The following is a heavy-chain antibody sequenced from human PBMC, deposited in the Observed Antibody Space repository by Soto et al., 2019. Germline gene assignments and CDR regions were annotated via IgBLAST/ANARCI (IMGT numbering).Heavy chain of an antibody. D-gene: IGHD3-16*01. Sequence: GGSLRLSCTASGFTFSSYTMNWVRQAPGKGLEWISGISGSGVRTYYADSVKGRFTISRDSSKNTVTLQMNSLRVDDTAVYFCAKDQASLVPYFFEYWGQGTLVTVSS. CDR3: AKDQASLVPYFFEY. CDR1: GFTFSSYT. CDR2: ISGSGVRT. V-gene: IGHV3-23*01. J-gene: IGHJ4*02.